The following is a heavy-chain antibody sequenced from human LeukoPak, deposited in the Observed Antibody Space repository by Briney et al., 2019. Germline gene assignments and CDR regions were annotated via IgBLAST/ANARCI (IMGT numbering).Heavy chain of an antibody. J-gene: IGHJ4*02. CDR3: ARVRSPDNSVYRPSDY. Sequence: GTSLRLSCAASDFGFSDYALHWVRQAPGKGLEWVAVVSKDGDKTYYADSVRGRFTISRDNSKRTLSLQLDSLRTDDTAVYHCARVRSPDNSVYRPSDYWGQGTLVTVSS. D-gene: IGHD3-22*01. V-gene: IGHV3-30-3*01. CDR1: DFGFSDYA. CDR2: VSKDGDKT.